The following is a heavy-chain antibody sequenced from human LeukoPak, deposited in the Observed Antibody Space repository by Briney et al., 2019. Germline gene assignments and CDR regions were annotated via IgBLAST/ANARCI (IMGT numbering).Heavy chain of an antibody. CDR3: ARVTARGKSSSWYPNFDY. Sequence: SETLSLTCTVSGYSISSGYYWGWIRQPPGKGLEWIGSIYHSGSTYYNPSLKSRVTISVDTSKNQFSLKLSSVTAADTAVYYCARVTARGKSSSWYPNFDYWGQGTLVTVSS. CDR2: IYHSGST. J-gene: IGHJ4*02. V-gene: IGHV4-38-2*02. CDR1: GYSISSGYY. D-gene: IGHD6-13*01.